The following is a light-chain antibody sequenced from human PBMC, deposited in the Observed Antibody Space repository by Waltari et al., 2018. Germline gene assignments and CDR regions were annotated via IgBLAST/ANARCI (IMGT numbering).Light chain of an antibody. Sequence: SLVVSLGERATINCKSSRNLLYSPNNKDFLAWYQQKPGQPPKLLIYWASTRESGVPDRFTGSGSGTDFSLTISSLQAEDVAVYYCQQYYDTPYTFGQGT. CDR2: WAS. V-gene: IGKV4-1*01. CDR3: QQYYDTPYT. J-gene: IGKJ2*01. CDR1: RNLLYSPNNKDF.